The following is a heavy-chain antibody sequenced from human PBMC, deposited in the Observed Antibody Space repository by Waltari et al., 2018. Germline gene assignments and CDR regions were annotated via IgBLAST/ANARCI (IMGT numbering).Heavy chain of an antibody. CDR1: GYTFTSYG. D-gene: IGHD5-12*01. V-gene: IGHV1-18*01. Sequence: QVQLVQSGAEVKKPGASVKVSCKASGYTFTSYGISWVLQAPGPGLEWMGWISAYNGNTNYAQKLQGRVTMTTDTSTSTAYMELRSLRSDDTAVYYCARELGQGLATTKGYYGMDVWGQGTTVTVSS. CDR3: ARELGQGLATTKGYYGMDV. J-gene: IGHJ6*02. CDR2: ISAYNGNT.